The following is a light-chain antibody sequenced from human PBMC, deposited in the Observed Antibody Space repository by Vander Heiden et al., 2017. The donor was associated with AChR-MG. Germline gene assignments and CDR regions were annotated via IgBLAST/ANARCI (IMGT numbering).Light chain of an antibody. CDR1: ATDVGGYNY. V-gene: IGLV2-14*03. CDR3: SSYSNTISHWV. Sequence: QSSLTQPPSVSASPGQSIAISCTRSATDVGGYNYVSWYQQHPGKAPKLIIYYVSVRPSGISNRFSGSKSGITASLTISGLQAEDEADYYCSSYSNTISHWVFGGGTKLTVL. J-gene: IGLJ3*02. CDR2: YVS.